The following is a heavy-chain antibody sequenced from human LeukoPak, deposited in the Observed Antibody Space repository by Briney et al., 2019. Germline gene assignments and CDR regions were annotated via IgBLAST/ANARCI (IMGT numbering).Heavy chain of an antibody. D-gene: IGHD3-16*01. V-gene: IGHV3-23*01. CDR2: IRDSGGNT. J-gene: IGHJ4*02. CDR1: GFTFSRYA. Sequence: GGSLRLSCAASGFTFSRYAMSWVRQAPGKGLEWVSGIRDSGGNTYYADSVKGRFTISRDNSKNTLYLQMNSLRAEDVAVYYCVKLFYDYVWGSYFDSWGQGTLVTVSS. CDR3: VKLFYDYVWGSYFDS.